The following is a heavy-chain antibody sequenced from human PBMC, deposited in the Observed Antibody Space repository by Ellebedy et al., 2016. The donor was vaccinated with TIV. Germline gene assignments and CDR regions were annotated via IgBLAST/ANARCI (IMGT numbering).Heavy chain of an antibody. V-gene: IGHV4-59*08. CDR1: GGSTNGYY. J-gene: IGHJ4*02. D-gene: IGHD2-15*01. CDR2: IYYSGSP. Sequence: MPGGPLRLSCTVSGGSTNGYYWSWVRQPPGKGLDWIGSIYYSGSPTYYPSLKSRVTMSVDTSKNQISLKLRSVTAADTAVYYCARAHPSAYSLFDHWGQGTLVTVSS. CDR3: ARAHPSAYSLFDH.